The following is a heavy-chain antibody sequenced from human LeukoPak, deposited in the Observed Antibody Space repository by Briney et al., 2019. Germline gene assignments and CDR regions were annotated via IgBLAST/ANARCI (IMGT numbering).Heavy chain of an antibody. D-gene: IGHD6-25*01. Sequence: SETLSLTCAVYGGSLSGYYWSWIRQPPGKGLEWIGEINHSGSTNYNPSLKSRVTISIDTSKNQFSLNLSSATAADTALYYCARGLQRLPAGGYWGQGSLLTVSS. CDR3: ARGLQRLPAGGY. V-gene: IGHV4-34*01. J-gene: IGHJ4*02. CDR1: GGSLSGYY. CDR2: INHSGST.